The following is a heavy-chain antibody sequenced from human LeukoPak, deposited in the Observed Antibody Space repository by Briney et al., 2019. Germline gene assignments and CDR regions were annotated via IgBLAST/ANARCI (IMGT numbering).Heavy chain of an antibody. V-gene: IGHV3-7*01. D-gene: IGHD3-3*01. CDR3: ARNLGVRGYDFWSGYHIDYFDY. CDR1: GFTFSNYW. J-gene: IGHJ4*02. Sequence: GGSLRLSCAASGFTFSNYWMSWVRQAPGKGLEWVANIKEDGSDKYYVDSVKGRFTISRDNAKNSLYLQMNSLRAEDTAVYYCARNLGVRGYDFWSGYHIDYFDYWGQGTLVTVSS. CDR2: IKEDGSDK.